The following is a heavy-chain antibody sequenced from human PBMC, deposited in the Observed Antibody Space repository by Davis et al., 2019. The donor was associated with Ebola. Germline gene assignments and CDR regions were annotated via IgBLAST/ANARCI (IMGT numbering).Heavy chain of an antibody. J-gene: IGHJ6*03. D-gene: IGHD6-13*01. Sequence: ASVKVSCKASGYTFTGYYIHWVRQAPGQGLEWMGWINPKSGGTNYAQKFQGRVTMTRDTSVSTAYMELSRLRSDDTAVYYCARDLEGRDSDSWSYYCYYMDVWGKGTTVTVSS. V-gene: IGHV1-2*02. CDR1: GYTFTGYY. CDR2: INPKSGGT. CDR3: ARDLEGRDSDSWSYYCYYMDV.